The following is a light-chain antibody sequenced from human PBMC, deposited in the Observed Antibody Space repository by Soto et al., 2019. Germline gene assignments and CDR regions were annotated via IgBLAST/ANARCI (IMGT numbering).Light chain of an antibody. CDR3: QTWGTGFQV. Sequence: QSALTQPASVSGSPGQSITISCAGSGGDVGNYDLLSWYQQIPGKAPKLIIFEVNRRPSGVSDRFSGSSSGAERFLIISSLQSEDEADYYCQTWGTGFQVFGGGTQLTVL. CDR2: EVN. CDR1: GGDVGNYDL. V-gene: IGLV2-14*02. J-gene: IGLJ2*01.